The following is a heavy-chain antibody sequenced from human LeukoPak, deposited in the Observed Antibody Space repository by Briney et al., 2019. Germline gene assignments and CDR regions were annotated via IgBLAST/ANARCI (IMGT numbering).Heavy chain of an antibody. D-gene: IGHD2-21*01. J-gene: IGHJ6*02. Sequence: SETLSLTCTVSGGSISSYYWSWIRQPAGKGLEWIGRIYTCGSTNYNPSLKSRVTMSVDTSKNQFSLKLSSVTAADTAVYYCARDGGAHSYYYYGMDVWGQGTTVTVSS. CDR1: GGSISSYY. CDR2: IYTCGST. CDR3: ARDGGAHSYYYYGMDV. V-gene: IGHV4-4*07.